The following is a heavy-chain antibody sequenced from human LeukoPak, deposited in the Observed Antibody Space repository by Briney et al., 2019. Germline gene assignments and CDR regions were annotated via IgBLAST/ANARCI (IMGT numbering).Heavy chain of an antibody. J-gene: IGHJ5*02. CDR2: INPNSGGT. Sequence: GASVKVSCKASGYTFTGYYMHWVRQAPGQGLEWMGWINPNSGGTNYAQKLQGRVTMTTDTSTSTAYMELRSLRSDDTAVYYCARAPLGYSSGYYSIWFDPWGQGTLVTVSS. CDR3: ARAPLGYSSGYYSIWFDP. V-gene: IGHV1-2*02. CDR1: GYTFTGYY. D-gene: IGHD3-22*01.